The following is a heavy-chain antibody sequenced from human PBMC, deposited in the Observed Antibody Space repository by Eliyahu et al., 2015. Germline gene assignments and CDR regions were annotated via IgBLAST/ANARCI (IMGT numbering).Heavy chain of an antibody. D-gene: IGHD2-2*01. CDR2: ISSSSSYI. CDR3: ARERLGYCSSTSCSAFDP. V-gene: IGHV3-21*01. J-gene: IGHJ5*02. Sequence: EVQLVESGGGLVKPGGSLRLSCAASGFTFXXXXMNWVRQAPGKGLEGVSSISSSSSYIYYADSVKGRFTISRDNAKNSLYLQMNSLRAEDTAVYYCARERLGYCSSTSCSAFDPWGQGTLVTVSS. CDR1: GFTFXXXX.